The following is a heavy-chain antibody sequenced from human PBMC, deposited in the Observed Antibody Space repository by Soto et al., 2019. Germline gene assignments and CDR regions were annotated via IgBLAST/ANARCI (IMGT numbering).Heavy chain of an antibody. Sequence: ASVKVSCKASGYTFTNYGISWVRQAPGQRLEWMGWISAYNSNTNYTQKLQGRVTMTTDTSTSTAYMELRSLRSDDTAVYYCARASSYYYDSSGYYHGNWFDPWG. CDR3: ARASSYYYDSSGYYHGNWFDP. CDR1: GYTFTNYG. CDR2: ISAYNSNT. J-gene: IGHJ5*02. V-gene: IGHV1-18*01. D-gene: IGHD3-22*01.